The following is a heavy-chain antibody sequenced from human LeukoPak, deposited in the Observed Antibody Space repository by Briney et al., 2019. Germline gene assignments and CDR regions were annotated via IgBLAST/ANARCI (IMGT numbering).Heavy chain of an antibody. Sequence: PGGSLRLSCAASGFTFSSHAMSWVRQAPGKGLEWVSAISADSYYTYYADSVQGRFTISRDNSKNTLYLQMNSLRAEDTAPYYCANFVDTSMGGNDYWGQGTLVTVSS. CDR1: GFTFSSHA. V-gene: IGHV3-23*01. D-gene: IGHD5-18*01. CDR2: ISADSYYT. J-gene: IGHJ4*02. CDR3: ANFVDTSMGGNDY.